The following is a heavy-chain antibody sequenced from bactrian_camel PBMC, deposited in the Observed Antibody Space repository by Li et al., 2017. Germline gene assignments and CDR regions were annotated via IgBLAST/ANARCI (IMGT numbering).Heavy chain of an antibody. Sequence: HVQLVESGGGLVQPGGSLRLSCAASGFTFSGVAMNWVRQAPGKGLEWVSVIHSGGSTTFYADSVKGRFTLSRDDAKNELYLQLNSLKTEDTAMYYCAKEDPDAGRAVWGQGTQVTVS. CDR3: AKEDPDAGRAV. CDR2: IHSGGSTT. J-gene: IGHJ4*01. D-gene: IGHD6*01. V-gene: IGHV3S1*01. CDR1: GFTFSGVA.